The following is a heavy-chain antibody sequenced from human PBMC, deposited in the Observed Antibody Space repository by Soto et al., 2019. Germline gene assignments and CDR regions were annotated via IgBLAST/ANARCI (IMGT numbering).Heavy chain of an antibody. Sequence: GGSLRLSCAASGFTFSDYYMSWIRQAPGKGLEWVSYISSSGSTIYYADSVKGRFTISRDNAKNSLYLQMNSLRAEDTAVYYCARDSTPSEYSSSWYAFDYWGQGTLVTVSS. CDR3: ARDSTPSEYSSSWYAFDY. CDR1: GFTFSDYY. D-gene: IGHD6-13*01. V-gene: IGHV3-11*01. J-gene: IGHJ4*02. CDR2: ISSSGSTI.